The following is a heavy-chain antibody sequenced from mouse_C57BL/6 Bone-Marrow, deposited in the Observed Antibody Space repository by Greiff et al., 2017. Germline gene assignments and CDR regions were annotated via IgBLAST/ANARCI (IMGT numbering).Heavy chain of an antibody. V-gene: IGHV1-81*01. D-gene: IGHD1-1*01. J-gene: IGHJ3*01. CDR2: IHPRSGNT. CDR3: ARLLYGSSPAWFAY. CDR1: GYTFTSYG. Sequence: VKLMESGAELARPGASVKLSCKASGYTFTSYGISWVKQRTGQGLEWIGEIHPRSGNTYYNEKFKGKATLTADKSSSTAYMELRSLTSEASAVYLGARLLYGSSPAWFAYWGQGTMVTVSA.